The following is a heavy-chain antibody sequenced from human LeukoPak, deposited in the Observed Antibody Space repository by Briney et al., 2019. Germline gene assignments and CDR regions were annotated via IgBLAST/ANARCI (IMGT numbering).Heavy chain of an antibody. D-gene: IGHD3-22*01. Sequence: SETLCLTCTASAVSIGSYCRRWVRQPAGKGLEWVGRIYTSGGTVYIPSLKSRVTMSVDTSKTQFSLKLSSVTAADTAVYYCARGVFYYDTSGRGYYFDYWGQGTLVTVSS. CDR1: AVSIGSYC. V-gene: IGHV4-4*07. CDR2: IYTSGGT. J-gene: IGHJ4*02. CDR3: ARGVFYYDTSGRGYYFDY.